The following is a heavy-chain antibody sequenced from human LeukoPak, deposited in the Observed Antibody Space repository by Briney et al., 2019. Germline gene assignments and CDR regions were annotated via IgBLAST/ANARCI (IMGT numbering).Heavy chain of an antibody. CDR3: ASGYYDSSGYYYFDY. CDR2: IYYSGST. V-gene: IGHV4-59*08. D-gene: IGHD3-22*01. CDR1: GGSISSYY. Sequence: SETLSLTCTVSGGSISSYYWSWIRQPPGKGLEWIGYIYYSGSTNYNPSLKSRVTISVDTSKNQFSLKLSSVTAADTAVYYCASGYYDSSGYYYFDYWGQGTLVTVPS. J-gene: IGHJ4*02.